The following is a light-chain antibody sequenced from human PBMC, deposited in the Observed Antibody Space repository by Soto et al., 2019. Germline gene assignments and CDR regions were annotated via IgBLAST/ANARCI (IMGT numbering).Light chain of an antibody. CDR2: DVS. CDR1: SSDVGCYNY. J-gene: IGLJ1*01. V-gene: IGLV2-14*01. Sequence: QSALTQPASVSGSPGQSITISCTGTSSDVGCYNYVSCYQQHSGKAPKLMIYDVSSRPSGVSNRFSGSKSGNTASLTISGFQGEGDADYYCSSYTRSSTLYVFRTGTKVTVL. CDR3: SSYTRSSTLYV.